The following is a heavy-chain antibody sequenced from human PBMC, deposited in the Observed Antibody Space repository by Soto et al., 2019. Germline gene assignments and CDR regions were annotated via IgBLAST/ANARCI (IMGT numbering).Heavy chain of an antibody. CDR3: ARSEEDSDYYYYGLDV. Sequence: SQTLSLTCVGSGDTVSSNSVAWNWVRQSPSRGLEWLGRTYYRSRWYSDYAVSVRSRIDINADTSKNQVSLQLNSVTPEDTAVYYCARSEEDSDYYYYGLDVWGQGTTVTVSS. V-gene: IGHV6-1*01. J-gene: IGHJ6*02. CDR1: GDTVSSNSVA. CDR2: TYYRSRWYS. D-gene: IGHD2-15*01.